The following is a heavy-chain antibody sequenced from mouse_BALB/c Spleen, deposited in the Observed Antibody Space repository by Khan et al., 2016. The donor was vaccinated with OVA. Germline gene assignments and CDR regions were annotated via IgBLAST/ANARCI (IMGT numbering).Heavy chain of an antibody. CDR1: GYTFTNYG. J-gene: IGHJ1*01. Sequence: QIQLVQSGPELKKPGETVKISCKASGYTFTNYGMNWVKQAPGKGLKWMGWINTYTGEPTYADDFKGRFAFSLETSASTAYLQINNLKNEDTATXFCVRVGNYWFFDVWGAGTTVTVSS. D-gene: IGHD2-1*01. CDR3: VRVGNYWFFDV. V-gene: IGHV9-3-1*01. CDR2: INTYTGEP.